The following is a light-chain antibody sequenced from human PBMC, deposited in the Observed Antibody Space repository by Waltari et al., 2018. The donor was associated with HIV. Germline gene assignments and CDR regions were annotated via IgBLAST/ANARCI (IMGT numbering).Light chain of an antibody. V-gene: IGKV4-1*01. Sequence: DIVMTQSPDALALSLGERATINCKSSRTILYNSNNKNSLSWYQQKPGQTPKLLIYWASTRESGVPDRFSCSGSGTDFTLTISNVQTEDMAVYYCQQYFNTPLTFGGGTKVEIK. J-gene: IGKJ4*01. CDR3: QQYFNTPLT. CDR2: WAS. CDR1: RTILYNSNNKNS.